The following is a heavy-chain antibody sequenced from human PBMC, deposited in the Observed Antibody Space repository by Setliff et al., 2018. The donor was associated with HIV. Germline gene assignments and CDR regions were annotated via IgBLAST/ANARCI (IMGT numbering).Heavy chain of an antibody. V-gene: IGHV4-4*07. J-gene: IGHJ6*02. D-gene: IGHD3-3*01. CDR1: GGSINTYY. CDR3: ARIFGDQGYYYGMDV. CDR2: IYTSGST. Sequence: SETLSLTCTVSGGSINTYYWSWIRQPAGKGLEWIGRIYTSGSTKYNPSLKSRVTISVDTSKNQFSLKLSSVIAADTAVYYCARIFGDQGYYYGMDVWGQGTTVTVS.